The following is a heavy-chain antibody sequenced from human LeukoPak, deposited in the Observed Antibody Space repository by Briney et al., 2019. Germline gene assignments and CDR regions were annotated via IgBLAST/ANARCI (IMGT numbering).Heavy chain of an antibody. CDR1: GGSFSTYY. J-gene: IGHJ4*02. CDR3: ATRPTISETGYFDY. CDR2: IKHRGDT. D-gene: IGHD7-27*01. Sequence: SETLSLTCAVYGGSFSTYYWSWIRQSPGKGLEWIAEIKHRGDTNYNPSVKSRVTISVDTSKNQFSLKVRSLTAADTAVYYCATRPTISETGYFDYWGQGSLVSVSS. V-gene: IGHV4-34*01.